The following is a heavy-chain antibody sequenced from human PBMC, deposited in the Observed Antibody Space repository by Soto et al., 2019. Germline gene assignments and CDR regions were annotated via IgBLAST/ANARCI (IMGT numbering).Heavy chain of an antibody. CDR3: ARRMTTVPTYDY. CDR1: GGSISSGGYS. CDR2: IYHSGST. Sequence: QLQLQESGSGLVKPSQTLSLTCAVSGGSISSGGYSWSWIRQPPGKGLEWSGYIYHSGSTYYNPSLKSRVTISVARSTNPFSLKLSPVTAADTAVYYCARRMTTVPTYDYWGQGTLVSVSS. V-gene: IGHV4-30-2*01. D-gene: IGHD4-17*01. J-gene: IGHJ4*02.